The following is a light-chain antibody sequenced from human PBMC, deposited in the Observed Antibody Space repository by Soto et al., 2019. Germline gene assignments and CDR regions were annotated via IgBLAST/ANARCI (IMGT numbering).Light chain of an antibody. J-gene: IGKJ1*01. CDR1: QGISNS. V-gene: IGKV1-27*01. CDR2: AAS. CDR3: QKYNSAPWT. Sequence: TQSTSSLSSPSADRGDITSLTCQASQGISNSLAWYQQKPGKVPKLLIYAASTLQSGVPSRFSGSGSGTDFTLTISSLQPEDVATYYCQKYNSAPWTFGQGTKVDIK.